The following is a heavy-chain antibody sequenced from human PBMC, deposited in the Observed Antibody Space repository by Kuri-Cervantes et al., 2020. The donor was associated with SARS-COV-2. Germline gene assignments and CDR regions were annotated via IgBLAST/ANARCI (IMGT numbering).Heavy chain of an antibody. Sequence: GGSLRLSCAASGFTFSSYAMSWARQAPGKGLEWVSAISGSGGSTYYADSVKGRFTSSRDNSKNTLYLQMNSLRAEDTAVYYCAKLGGGDYDFWSGYSDYYYGMDVWGQGTTVTVSS. CDR3: AKLGGGDYDFWSGYSDYYYGMDV. CDR1: GFTFSSYA. D-gene: IGHD3-3*01. CDR2: ISGSGGST. V-gene: IGHV3-23*01. J-gene: IGHJ6*02.